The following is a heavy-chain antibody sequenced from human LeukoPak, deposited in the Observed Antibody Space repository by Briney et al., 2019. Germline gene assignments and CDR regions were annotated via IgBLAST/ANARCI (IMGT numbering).Heavy chain of an antibody. J-gene: IGHJ4*02. Sequence: AASVNVSCKASGGTFSSYAISWVRQAPGQGLEWMGGIIPIFGTANYAQKFQGRVTITADESTSTAYMGLSSLRSEDTAVYYCARGYSSSWYYFDYWGQGTLVTVSS. CDR1: GGTFSSYA. CDR2: IIPIFGTA. D-gene: IGHD6-13*01. V-gene: IGHV1-69*13. CDR3: ARGYSSSWYYFDY.